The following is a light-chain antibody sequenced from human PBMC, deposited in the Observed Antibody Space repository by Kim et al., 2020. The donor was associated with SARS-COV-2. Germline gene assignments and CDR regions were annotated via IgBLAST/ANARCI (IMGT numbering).Light chain of an antibody. CDR3: QQYNSYPLT. J-gene: IGKJ4*01. CDR2: DAS. V-gene: IGKV1-16*02. CDR1: QGISKY. Sequence: DIQMTQSPSSLSASVGDRVTITCRASQGISKYLAWFQQTPGKAPKSLIYDASSLQSGVPSKFSGTGSGTDFTLTINNLQPEDFATYYCQQYNSYPLTFGGGTKLEI.